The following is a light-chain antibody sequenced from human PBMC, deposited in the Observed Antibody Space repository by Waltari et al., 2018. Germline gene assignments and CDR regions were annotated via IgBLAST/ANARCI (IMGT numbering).Light chain of an antibody. Sequence: EIVLTQSPVTLSLSAGERATLSCRASERVFNYLAWYQQKPGQAPRLLIYDTSKRATGIPARFSGSGYGTDFTLTITNREAEDFALYYCQQGSILPLTFGGGTKVEIK. CDR2: DTS. CDR3: QQGSILPLT. J-gene: IGKJ4*01. V-gene: IGKV3-11*01. CDR1: ERVFNY.